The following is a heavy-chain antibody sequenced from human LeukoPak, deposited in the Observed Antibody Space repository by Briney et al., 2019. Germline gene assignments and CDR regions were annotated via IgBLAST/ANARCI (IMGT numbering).Heavy chain of an antibody. J-gene: IGHJ1*01. CDR2: INPNSGGT. D-gene: IGHD3-22*01. V-gene: IGHV1-2*02. Sequence: GASVKVSCKASGYTFTGYYMHWVRQAPGQGLEWMGWINPNSGGTNYAQKFQGRVTMTRDTSISTAYMELSRLRSDDTAVYYCARVWGYYDSSSYYPGAYFQHWGQGTLVTVSS. CDR3: ARVWGYYDSSSYYPGAYFQH. CDR1: GYTFTGYY.